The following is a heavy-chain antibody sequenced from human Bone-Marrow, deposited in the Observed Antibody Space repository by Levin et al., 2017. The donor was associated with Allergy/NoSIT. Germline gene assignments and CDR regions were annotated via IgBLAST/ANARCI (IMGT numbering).Heavy chain of an antibody. D-gene: IGHD3-16*01. V-gene: IGHV5-51*01. Sequence: GGSLRLSCKGSGYSFNTYWIGWVRQMPGKGLEWMGIIYPGDSDTRYSPSFQGQVTISADKSISTAYLQWSSLKASDTAMYYCARRLGIQDGFEIWGQGTRVTFSS. CDR1: GYSFNTYW. CDR3: ARRLGIQDGFEI. J-gene: IGHJ3*02. CDR2: IYPGDSDT.